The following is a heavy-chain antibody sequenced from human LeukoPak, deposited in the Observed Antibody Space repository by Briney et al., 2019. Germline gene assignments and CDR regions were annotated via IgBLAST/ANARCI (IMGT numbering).Heavy chain of an antibody. J-gene: IGHJ4*02. CDR1: GGTFSSYA. V-gene: IGHV1-69*13. D-gene: IGHD3-22*01. CDR2: IIPIFGTA. Sequence: ASVKVSCKASGGTFSSYAISWVRQAPGQGLEWMGGIIPIFGTANYAQKFQGRVTITADESTSTAYMELSSLRSEDTAVYYCTRGDSSGYYLYWGQGTLVTVSS. CDR3: TRGDSSGYYLY.